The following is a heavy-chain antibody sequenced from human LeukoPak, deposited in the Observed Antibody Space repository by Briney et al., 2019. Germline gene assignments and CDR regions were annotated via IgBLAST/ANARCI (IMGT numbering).Heavy chain of an antibody. Sequence: PSETLSLTCTVSGGSISSSTYYWGWIRQPPGKGLEWIGSIYYSGSTYYSPSLKSRVTISIDTSKNQVSLKLSSVTAADTAVYYCARVRGDYGNYYYGMDVWGQGTTVTVSS. CDR3: ARVRGDYGNYYYGMDV. CDR1: GGSISSSTYY. J-gene: IGHJ6*02. V-gene: IGHV4-39*07. D-gene: IGHD4-17*01. CDR2: IYYSGST.